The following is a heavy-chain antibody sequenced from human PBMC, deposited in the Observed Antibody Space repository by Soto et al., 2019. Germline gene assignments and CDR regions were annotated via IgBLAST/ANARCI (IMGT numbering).Heavy chain of an antibody. CDR1: GFIFSNFN. CDR2: ISSSGSTT. D-gene: IGHD3-22*01. V-gene: IGHV3-48*01. Sequence: EVQLVESGGGFVQPGGSLRLSCAASGFIFSNFNMNWVRQAPGMGLEWVSYISSSGSTTFYADSVRGRFTISRDNAKNSXYLQMNSLRAEDTAVYYCARDFAYYYDSSGYSGGYWGQGALVTVSS. J-gene: IGHJ4*02. CDR3: ARDFAYYYDSSGYSGGY.